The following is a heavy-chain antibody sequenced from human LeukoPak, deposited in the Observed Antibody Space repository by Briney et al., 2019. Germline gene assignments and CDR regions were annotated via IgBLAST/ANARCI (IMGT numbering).Heavy chain of an antibody. CDR3: ARGGYYYDSFWFDP. J-gene: IGHJ5*02. D-gene: IGHD3-22*01. CDR2: IYYSGST. V-gene: IGHV4-59*01. Sequence: SETLSLTCAVYGGSFSGYYWSWIRQPPGKGLEWIGYIYYSGSTNYNPSLKSRVTISVDTSKNQFSLKLSSVTAADTAVYYCARGGYYYDSFWFDPWGQGTLVTVSS. CDR1: GGSFSGYY.